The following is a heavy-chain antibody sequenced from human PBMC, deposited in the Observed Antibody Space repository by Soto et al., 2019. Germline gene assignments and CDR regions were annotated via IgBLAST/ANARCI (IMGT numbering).Heavy chain of an antibody. Sequence: GGSLRLSCAASGFTFSSYAMSWVRQAPGKGLEWVSGISGSGGSTYYADSVKGRFTISRDNSKNTLYLQMNSLRAEDTAVYYCAKVGVVAGPEFVDLNWFDPWGQGTLVTVSS. CDR2: ISGSGGST. CDR1: GFTFSSYA. J-gene: IGHJ5*02. D-gene: IGHD2-15*01. V-gene: IGHV3-23*01. CDR3: AKVGVVAGPEFVDLNWFDP.